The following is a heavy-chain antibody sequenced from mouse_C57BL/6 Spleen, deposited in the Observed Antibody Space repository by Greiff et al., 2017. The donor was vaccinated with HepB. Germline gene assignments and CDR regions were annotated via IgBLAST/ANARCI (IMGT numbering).Heavy chain of an antibody. CDR1: GFTFSDYG. J-gene: IGHJ2*01. CDR2: ISSGSSTI. V-gene: IGHV5-17*01. D-gene: IGHD1-1*01. Sequence: EVKLVESGGGLVKPGGSLKLSCAASGFTFSDYGMHWVRKAPEKGLEWVAYISSGSSTIYYADTVKGRFTISRDNAKNTLFLQMTSLRSEDTAMYYCARPSTVVDYFDYWGQGTTLTVSS. CDR3: ARPSTVVDYFDY.